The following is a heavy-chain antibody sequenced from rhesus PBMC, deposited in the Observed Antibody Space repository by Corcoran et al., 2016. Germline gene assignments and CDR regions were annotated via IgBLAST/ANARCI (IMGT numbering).Heavy chain of an antibody. CDR3: ARDPDNIHDAFDF. CDR2: INGKSGHT. D-gene: IGHD2-15*01. V-gene: IGHV4-80*01. Sequence: QVQLQESGPGLGKPSETLFLTCTVSGASICSNWLSWNRPHPRTGLEWIGEINGKSGHTTYNPSLKSRVTISKDASKNQFSLKLSSVTAADTAVYYCARDPDNIHDAFDFWGQGLRVTVSS. CDR1: GASICSNW. J-gene: IGHJ3*01.